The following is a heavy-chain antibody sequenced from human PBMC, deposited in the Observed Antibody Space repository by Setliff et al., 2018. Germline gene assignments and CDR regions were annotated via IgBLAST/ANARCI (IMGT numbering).Heavy chain of an antibody. CDR3: ARASKGLYCGSDCFYTFDS. V-gene: IGHV3-7*01. CDR1: GFTFNTFW. Sequence: GGSLRLSCAASGFTFNTFWMTWVRQAPGKGLEWVANINPGGSEEYYLDSVKGRFTISRDNAKTSLYLLMNSLRAEDTAVYYCARASKGLYCGSDCFYTFDSWGPGTLVTVSS. J-gene: IGHJ4*02. D-gene: IGHD2-21*02. CDR2: INPGGSEE.